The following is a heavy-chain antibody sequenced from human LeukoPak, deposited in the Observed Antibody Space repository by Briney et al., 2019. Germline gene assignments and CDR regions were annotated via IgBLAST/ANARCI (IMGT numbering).Heavy chain of an antibody. CDR2: IYWHGGQ. J-gene: IGHJ4*02. Sequence: VSGPTLVKPTQTLTLTCTFSGLSLSTSGVGVGWIRQPPGKALEWLGLIYWHGGQRYIPSLKTRLSIARDTSNNQVVLTLTSVDPLDTATYYCVHQHNLPAADAWGQGILVTVSS. CDR1: GLSLSTSGVG. D-gene: IGHD6-13*01. V-gene: IGHV2-5*01. CDR3: VHQHNLPAADA.